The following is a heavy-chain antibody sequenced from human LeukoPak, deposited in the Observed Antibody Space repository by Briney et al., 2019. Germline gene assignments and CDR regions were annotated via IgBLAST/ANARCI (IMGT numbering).Heavy chain of an antibody. CDR2: FDPEDGET. V-gene: IGHV1-24*01. CDR3: ARAHLSYCGGDCYSEYFDY. D-gene: IGHD2-21*02. CDR1: GYTLTELS. J-gene: IGHJ4*02. Sequence: ASVKVSCKVSGYTLTELSMHWVRQAPGKGLEWMGGFDPEDGETIYAQKFQGRVTMTEDTSTDTAYMELSSLRSEDTAVYYCARAHLSYCGGDCYSEYFDYWGQGTLVTVSS.